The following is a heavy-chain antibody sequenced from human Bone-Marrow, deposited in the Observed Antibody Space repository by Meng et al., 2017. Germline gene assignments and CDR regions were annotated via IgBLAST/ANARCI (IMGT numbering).Heavy chain of an antibody. D-gene: IGHD4-17*01. CDR3: ARTTVTTAPWFDP. CDR1: GGSISSYY. Sequence: SETLSLTCTVSGGSISSYYWSWIRQPPGKGLEWIGYIYYSGSTNYNPSLKNRVTISVDTSKNQFSLKLSSVTAADTAVYYCARTTVTTAPWFDPWGQGTLVTVSS. CDR2: IYYSGST. J-gene: IGHJ5*02. V-gene: IGHV4-59*01.